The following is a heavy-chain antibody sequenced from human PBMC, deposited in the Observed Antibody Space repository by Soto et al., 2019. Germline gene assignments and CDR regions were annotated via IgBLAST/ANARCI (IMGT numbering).Heavy chain of an antibody. CDR3: ARRTVNIRTFYSGLKTHFFDY. D-gene: IGHD6-19*01. V-gene: IGHV4-39*01. Sequence: QLQLHESGPGLVKPSETLSLTCAVSGDSMSSSDYYWGWIRQPPGKGLEWIGSIYYSGSTYYNPSRQSRCTISVDTSKNQFSLKLKSVTAADTAIYYCARRTVNIRTFYSGLKTHFFDYWGQGAPVTVSS. J-gene: IGHJ4*02. CDR2: IYYSGST. CDR1: GDSMSSSDYY.